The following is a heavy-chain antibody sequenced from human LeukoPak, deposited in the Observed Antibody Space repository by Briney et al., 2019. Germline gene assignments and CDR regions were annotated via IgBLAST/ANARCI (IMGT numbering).Heavy chain of an antibody. Sequence: GRSLRLSCAASGFTFSSYGMHWVRQAPGKGLEWVAVISYDVGKKYYADSVKGRFTISRDNSKNTLYLQMNSLRAEDTAVYYCAKDLGYSYGSNFDYWGQGTLVTVSS. J-gene: IGHJ4*02. CDR3: AKDLGYSYGSNFDY. V-gene: IGHV3-30*18. CDR2: ISYDVGKK. D-gene: IGHD5-18*01. CDR1: GFTFSSYG.